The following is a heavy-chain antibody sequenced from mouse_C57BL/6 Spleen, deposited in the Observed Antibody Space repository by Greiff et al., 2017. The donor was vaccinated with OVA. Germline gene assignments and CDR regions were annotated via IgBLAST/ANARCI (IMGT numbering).Heavy chain of an antibody. J-gene: IGHJ2*01. CDR3: ARFRDSSGPLDY. V-gene: IGHV1-66*01. Sequence: QVQLKQSGPELVKPGASVKISCKASGYSFTSYYIHWVKQRPGQGLEWIGWIYPGSGNTKYNEKFKGKATLTADTSSSTAYMQLSSLTSEDSAVYYCARFRDSSGPLDYWGQGTTLTVSS. CDR2: IYPGSGNT. CDR1: GYSFTSYY. D-gene: IGHD3-2*02.